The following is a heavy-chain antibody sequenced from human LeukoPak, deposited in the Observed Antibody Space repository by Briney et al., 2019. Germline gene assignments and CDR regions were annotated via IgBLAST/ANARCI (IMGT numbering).Heavy chain of an antibody. CDR2: IYYSGST. Sequence: SETLSLTCTVSGGSISSYYWSWIRQPPGKGLEWIGYIYYSGSTNYNPSLKSRVTISVDTSKNQFSLKLSSVTAADTAVYYCARDRYIVATGYYYGMDVWGQGTTVTVSS. CDR3: ARDRYIVATGYYYGMDV. CDR1: GGSISSYY. J-gene: IGHJ6*02. D-gene: IGHD5-12*01. V-gene: IGHV4-59*12.